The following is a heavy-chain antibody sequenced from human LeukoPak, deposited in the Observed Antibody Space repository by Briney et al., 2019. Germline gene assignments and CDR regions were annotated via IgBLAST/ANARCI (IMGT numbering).Heavy chain of an antibody. CDR1: GFTFSSYG. CDR2: ISSSSSTI. CDR3: AKEGWPMEYYFDY. V-gene: IGHV3-48*01. J-gene: IGHJ4*02. Sequence: PGGSLRLSCAASGFTFSSYGMTWVRQAPGKGLEWVSYISSSSSTIYYADSVKGRFTISRDNSKNTLYLQMNSLRAEDTAVYYCAKEGWPMEYYFDYWGQGTLVTVSS. D-gene: IGHD3-3*01.